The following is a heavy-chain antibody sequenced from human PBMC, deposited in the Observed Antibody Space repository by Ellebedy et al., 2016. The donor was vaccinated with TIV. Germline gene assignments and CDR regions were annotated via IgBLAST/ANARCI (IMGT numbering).Heavy chain of an antibody. D-gene: IGHD1-26*01. CDR3: VRAVGGRIFDH. Sequence: MPGGSLRLSCTVSGGSISSNYWDWIRQPPGKGLEWIGYIYNSVITNYNPSLKSRVTMSVDTSKRQLSLRLRSVTAADTAVYYCVRAVGGRIFDHWGQGALVTVSS. J-gene: IGHJ4*02. CDR1: GGSISSNY. V-gene: IGHV4-59*08. CDR2: IYNSVIT.